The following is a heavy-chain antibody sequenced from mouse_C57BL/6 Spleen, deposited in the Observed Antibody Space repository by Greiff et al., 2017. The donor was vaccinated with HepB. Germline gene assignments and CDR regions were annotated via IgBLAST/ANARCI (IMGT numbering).Heavy chain of an antibody. CDR2: IYPRSGNT. V-gene: IGHV1-81*01. J-gene: IGHJ2*01. CDR1: GYTFTSYG. D-gene: IGHD2-3*01. CDR3: ARGGDGYPY. Sequence: LVESGAELARPGASVKLSCKASGYTFTSYGISWVKQRTGQGLEWIGEIYPRSGNTYYNEKFKGKATLTADKSSSTAYMELRSLTSEDSAVYFCARGGDGYPYWGQGTTLTVSS.